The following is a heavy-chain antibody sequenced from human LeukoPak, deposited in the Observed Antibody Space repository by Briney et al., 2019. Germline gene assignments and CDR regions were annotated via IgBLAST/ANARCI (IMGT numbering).Heavy chain of an antibody. Sequence: GGSLRLSCAASGFIFSSYGMHWVRQAPDKGLEWVTFIRYDGSRKYYADSVKGRFTISRDNSKNTLYLQMNSLRAEDTAMYYCAKVSLNMVNDAFDIWGQGTMVTVSS. CDR2: IRYDGSRK. CDR1: GFIFSSYG. D-gene: IGHD4/OR15-4a*01. J-gene: IGHJ3*02. CDR3: AKVSLNMVNDAFDI. V-gene: IGHV3-30*02.